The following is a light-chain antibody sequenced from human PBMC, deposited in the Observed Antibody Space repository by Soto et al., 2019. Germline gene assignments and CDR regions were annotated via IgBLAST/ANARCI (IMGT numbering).Light chain of an antibody. J-gene: IGKJ1*01. CDR1: QSVSSF. V-gene: IGKV3-11*01. CDR3: QQRSNWPPWT. CDR2: DAS. Sequence: EIVLTQSPATLSLSPGKRATLSCRASQSVSSFLAWYQQKPGQAPRLLIYDASIRATGIPARFSGSGSGTDFTLTISRLEPEDFAVYYCQQRSNWPPWTFGQGTKVEI.